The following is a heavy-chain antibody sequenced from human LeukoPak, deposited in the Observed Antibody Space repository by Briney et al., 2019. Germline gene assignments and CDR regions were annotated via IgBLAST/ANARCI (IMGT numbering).Heavy chain of an antibody. CDR2: ISSSGSPI. D-gene: IGHD4-17*01. Sequence: PGGSLRLSCAASGFTFSSYEMNWVRQDPGKGLVWVSYISSSGSPIYYADSVKGRFTISRDNAKNSLYLQLNSLRAEDTAIYYCTRDAKINGDFSDYWGQGTLVTVSS. J-gene: IGHJ4*02. V-gene: IGHV3-48*03. CDR3: TRDAKINGDFSDY. CDR1: GFTFSSYE.